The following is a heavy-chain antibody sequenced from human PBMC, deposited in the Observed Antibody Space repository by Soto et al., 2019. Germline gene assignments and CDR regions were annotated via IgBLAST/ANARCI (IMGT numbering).Heavy chain of an antibody. J-gene: IGHJ4*02. Sequence: LRLSCAASGFTFSSYAMHWVRQAPGKGLEWVAVISYDGSNKYYADSVKGRFTISRDNSKNTLYLQMNSLRAEDTAVYYCARDAVPGIADYYFDYWGQGTLVTVSS. D-gene: IGHD6-13*01. CDR2: ISYDGSNK. V-gene: IGHV3-30-3*01. CDR1: GFTFSSYA. CDR3: ARDAVPGIADYYFDY.